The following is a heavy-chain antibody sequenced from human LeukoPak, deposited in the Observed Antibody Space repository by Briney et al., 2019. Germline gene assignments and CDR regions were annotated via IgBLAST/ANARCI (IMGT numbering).Heavy chain of an antibody. CDR2: INHSGST. V-gene: IGHV4-34*01. CDR3: ARSPKVDY. J-gene: IGHJ4*02. CDR1: GFTFSSYA. Sequence: LRLSCAASGFTFSSYAMSWVRQAPGKGLEWIGEINHSGSTNYNPSLKSRVTISVDTSKNQFSLKLSSVTAADTAVYYCARSPKVDYWGQGTLVTVSS.